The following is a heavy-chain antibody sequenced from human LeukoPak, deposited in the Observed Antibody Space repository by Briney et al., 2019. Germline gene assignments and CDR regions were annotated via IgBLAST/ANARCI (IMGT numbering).Heavy chain of an antibody. CDR1: GFDFYRYA. CDR3: AKRGPIYSSSPGNYFDY. Sequence: GGSLRLSCAASGFDFYRYALHWVRQAPGKGLEWVAGISYDGNKKFYADSVKGRFTISRDNSKNTLYLQMNSLRAEDTAVYYCAKRGPIYSSSPGNYFDYWGQGTLVTVSS. V-gene: IGHV3-30-3*02. J-gene: IGHJ4*02. D-gene: IGHD6-6*01. CDR2: ISYDGNKK.